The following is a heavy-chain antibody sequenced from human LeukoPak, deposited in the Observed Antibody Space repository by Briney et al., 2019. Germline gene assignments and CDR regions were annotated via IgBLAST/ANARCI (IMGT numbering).Heavy chain of an antibody. CDR3: AKDYDFWSGYLDY. D-gene: IGHD3-3*01. J-gene: IGHJ4*02. V-gene: IGHV3-23*01. CDR1: GFTFSSYA. CDR2: ISGSGGST. Sequence: PGGSLRLSCAASGFTFSSYAMSWVRQAPGKGPEWVSAISGSGGSTYYADSVKGRFTISRDNSKNTLYLQMNSLRAEDTAVYYCAKDYDFWSGYLDYWGQGTLVTVSS.